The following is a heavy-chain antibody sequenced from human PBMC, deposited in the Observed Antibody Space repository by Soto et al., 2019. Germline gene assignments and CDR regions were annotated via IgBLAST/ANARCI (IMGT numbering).Heavy chain of an antibody. J-gene: IGHJ4*02. CDR2: IYSGGST. Sequence: EVQLVESGGGLVQPGGSLRLSCAASGFTVSSNYMSWVRQAPGKGLEWVSVIYSGGSTYYADSVKGRFTISRDNSKNPLYLQMNSLRAEDTAVYYCAVDGPLVWRGYYTTEYYFDYWGQGTLVTVSS. V-gene: IGHV3-66*01. D-gene: IGHD3-3*01. CDR3: AVDGPLVWRGYYTTEYYFDY. CDR1: GFTVSSNY.